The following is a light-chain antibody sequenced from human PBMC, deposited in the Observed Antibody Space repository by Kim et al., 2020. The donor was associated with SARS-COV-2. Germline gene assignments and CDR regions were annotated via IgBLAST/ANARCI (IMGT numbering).Light chain of an antibody. CDR2: DAS. CDR3: QEYKSNSWT. Sequence: GDRVTITCRASQSISIWLAWYQQKPGKAPNLLIYDASKLESGVPSRFNGSGSGTEFTLTISSLQPDDFATYYCQEYKSNSWTFGQGTKVDIK. V-gene: IGKV1-5*01. J-gene: IGKJ1*01. CDR1: QSISIW.